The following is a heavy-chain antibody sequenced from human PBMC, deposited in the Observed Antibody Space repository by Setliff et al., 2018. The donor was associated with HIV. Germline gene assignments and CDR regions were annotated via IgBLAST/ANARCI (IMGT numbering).Heavy chain of an antibody. CDR2: IYHSGST. J-gene: IGHJ4*02. Sequence: PSETLSLTCAVSGYSISSGYYWGWIRQPPGKGLEWIGSIYHSGSTYYNPSLKSRLRMSVDTSKNQFTLKVISMTAADTAVYYCARRALRDSGSAHFDFWGQGILVTVSS. CDR3: ARRALRDSGSAHFDF. D-gene: IGHD3-10*01. CDR1: GYSISSGYY. V-gene: IGHV4-38-2*01.